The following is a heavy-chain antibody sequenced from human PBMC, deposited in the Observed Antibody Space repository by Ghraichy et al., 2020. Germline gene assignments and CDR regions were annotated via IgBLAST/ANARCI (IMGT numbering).Heavy chain of an antibody. CDR3: ARDEGSVGGVVIIGYYYYGMDV. Sequence: GGSLRLSCAASGFTFSSYSMNWVRQAPGKGLEWVSSISSSSSYIYYADSVKGRFTISRDNAKNSLYLQMNSLRAEDTAVYYCARDEGSVGGVVIIGYYYYGMDVWGQGTTVTVSS. CDR1: GFTFSSYS. V-gene: IGHV3-21*01. D-gene: IGHD3-3*01. J-gene: IGHJ6*02. CDR2: ISSSSSYI.